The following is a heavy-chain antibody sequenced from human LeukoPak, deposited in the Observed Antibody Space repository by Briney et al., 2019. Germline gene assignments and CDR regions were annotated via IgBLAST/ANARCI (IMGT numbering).Heavy chain of an antibody. CDR1: GYRFTDYY. CDR3: ASALNSRSSSC. J-gene: IGHJ4*02. CDR2: FNPESGGT. D-gene: IGHD6-13*01. V-gene: IGHV1-2*02. Sequence: GASVKVSCKASGYRFTDYYMHWVRQAPGQGLEWMGWFNPESGGTNYAQKFQGRVTMTTGTTISTAYMELTRLRSDDTAVYYCASALNSRSSSCWGQGTRVTVSS.